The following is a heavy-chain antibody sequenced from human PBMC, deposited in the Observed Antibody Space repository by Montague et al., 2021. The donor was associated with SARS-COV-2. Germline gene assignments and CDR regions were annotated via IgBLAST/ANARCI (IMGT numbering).Heavy chain of an antibody. CDR3: ARLRQWLQAFNY. V-gene: IGHV4-39*07. CDR1: GDSISHSSYY. J-gene: IGHJ4*02. D-gene: IGHD6-19*01. CDR2: IYYSGST. Sequence: SETLSLTCTVSGDSISHSSYYWGWIRQPPGKGLEWIGSIYYSGSTYYNPSLKSRVTISVDTSKNQVSLKLNSVTAADTAVYYCARLRQWLQAFNYWVQGPLVTVS.